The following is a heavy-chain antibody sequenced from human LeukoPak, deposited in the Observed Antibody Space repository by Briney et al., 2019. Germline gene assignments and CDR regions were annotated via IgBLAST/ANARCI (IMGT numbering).Heavy chain of an antibody. D-gene: IGHD3-22*01. J-gene: IGHJ4*02. V-gene: IGHV3-74*01. Sequence: PGGSLRLSCAASGFTFSSYWMHCVRQAPGKGLVWVSRISSDGSSTDYADSVKGRFTISRDNAKNTLYLQMHSLRAEDTAVYYCASRIPYDSSSYWGQGTLVIVSS. CDR1: GFTFSSYW. CDR3: ASRIPYDSSSY. CDR2: ISSDGSST.